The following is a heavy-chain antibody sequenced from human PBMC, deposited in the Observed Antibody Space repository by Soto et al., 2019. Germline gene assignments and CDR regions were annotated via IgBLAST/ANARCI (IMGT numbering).Heavy chain of an antibody. CDR2: MNPNSGNT. J-gene: IGHJ4*02. CDR3: ARSTNDYGDRH. D-gene: IGHD4-17*01. Sequence: QVQLVQSGAEVKKLGASVKVSCKASGYTVTSYESKWVRQATGQGLEWMGWMNPNSGNTGYAQKFQGRVTMTRNTSISTAYMELSSLRSEDTAVYYCARSTNDYGDRHWGQGTLVTVSS. CDR1: GYTVTSYE. V-gene: IGHV1-8*01.